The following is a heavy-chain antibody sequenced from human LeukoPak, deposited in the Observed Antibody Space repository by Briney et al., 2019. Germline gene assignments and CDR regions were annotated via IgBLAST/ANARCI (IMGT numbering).Heavy chain of an antibody. J-gene: IGHJ4*02. D-gene: IGHD3-9*01. V-gene: IGHV4-34*01. CDR2: INHSGST. CDR1: GGSFSGYY. CDR3: ARTNRLKVRYFDWLGGNYFDY. Sequence: SETLSLTCAVYGGSFSGYYWSWIRQPPGKGLEWIGEINHSGSTNYNPSLKSRATISVDTSKNQFSLKLSSVTAADTAVYYCARTNRLKVRYFDWLGGNYFDYWGQGTLVTVSS.